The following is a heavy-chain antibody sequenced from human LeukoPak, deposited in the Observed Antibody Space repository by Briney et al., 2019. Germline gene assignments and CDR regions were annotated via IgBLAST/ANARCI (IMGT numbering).Heavy chain of an antibody. V-gene: IGHV4-61*01. Sequence: KPSETLSLTCTVSGGSISSSSYYWGWIRQPPGKGLEWIGYIYYSGNTNYNPSLKSRVTISVDTSKNQFSLKLSSVTAAGTAVYYCAREGLATMIRGVIPYWGQGTLVTVSS. CDR1: GGSISSSSYY. J-gene: IGHJ4*02. CDR3: AREGLATMIRGVIPY. D-gene: IGHD3-10*01. CDR2: IYYSGNT.